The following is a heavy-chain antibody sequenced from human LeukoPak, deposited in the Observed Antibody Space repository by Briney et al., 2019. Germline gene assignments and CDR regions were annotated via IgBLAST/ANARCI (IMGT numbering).Heavy chain of an antibody. D-gene: IGHD4-11*01. J-gene: IGHJ6*03. Sequence: SETLSLTCTVSGGSISSADYYWSWIRQPPGKGLEWIGYIYTSGSTNYNPSLKSRVTISVDTSKNQFSLKLSSVTAADTAVYYCALGTTENYYYYYYMDVWGKGTTVTVSS. CDR1: GGSISSADYY. V-gene: IGHV4-30-4*01. CDR3: ALGTTENYYYYYYMDV. CDR2: IYTSGST.